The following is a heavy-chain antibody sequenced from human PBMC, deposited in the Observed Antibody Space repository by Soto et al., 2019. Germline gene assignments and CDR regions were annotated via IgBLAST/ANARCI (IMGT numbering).Heavy chain of an antibody. Sequence: PGGSLRLSCAASGFTVSSKYMSWVRQAHGKGLEWVTVIYSGGSTYYADSEKGRFTIPRDNSKKPLYLQMNSLRAEDTAVYYCVRNSLSTSASGAFDIWGQGTMVTVSS. CDR2: IYSGGST. J-gene: IGHJ3*02. CDR3: VRNSLSTSASGAFDI. CDR1: GFTVSSKY. V-gene: IGHV3-66*01. D-gene: IGHD2-2*01.